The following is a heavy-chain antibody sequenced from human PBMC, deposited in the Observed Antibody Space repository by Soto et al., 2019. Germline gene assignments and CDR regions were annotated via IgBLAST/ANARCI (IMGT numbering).Heavy chain of an antibody. CDR1: GGTFSSYT. D-gene: IGHD6-13*01. Sequence: GASVKVSCKASGGTFSSYTISWVRQAPGQGLEWIGWIVVGSGNTNYAQKFQERVTITRDMSTSTAYMELSSLRSEDTAVYYCAASSSSWYRGGGAFDIWGQGTMVTVSS. J-gene: IGHJ3*02. CDR2: IVVGSGNT. CDR3: AASSSSWYRGGGAFDI. V-gene: IGHV1-58*02.